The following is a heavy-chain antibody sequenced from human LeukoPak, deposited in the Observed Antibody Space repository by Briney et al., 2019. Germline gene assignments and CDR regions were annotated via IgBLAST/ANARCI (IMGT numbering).Heavy chain of an antibody. CDR2: IAWDGGST. CDR3: AKGNYYYMDV. Sequence: GGSLRLSCAASGFTFDDYAMHWVRQAPGKGLEWVSLIAWDGGSTYYADSVKGRFTISRDNSKNSLYLQMNSLRAEDTALYYCAKGNYYYMDVWGKGTTVTVSS. J-gene: IGHJ6*03. CDR1: GFTFDDYA. V-gene: IGHV3-43D*04.